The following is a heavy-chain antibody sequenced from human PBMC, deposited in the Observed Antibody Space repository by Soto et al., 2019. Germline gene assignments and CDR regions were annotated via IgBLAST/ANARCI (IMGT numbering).Heavy chain of an antibody. CDR2: ISGSGGST. D-gene: IGHD4-17*01. J-gene: IGHJ4*02. CDR3: AEAPPTVTTLVY. CDR1: GFTFNSYA. V-gene: IGHV3-23*01. Sequence: GGSLRISCAASGFTFNSYAMSWVRQDPGKGLERNTAISGSGGSTYYADSVKGRFTISRDNSKNTLFLQMNNLRAEDTAVYYCAEAPPTVTTLVYWVQGTLVTVSS.